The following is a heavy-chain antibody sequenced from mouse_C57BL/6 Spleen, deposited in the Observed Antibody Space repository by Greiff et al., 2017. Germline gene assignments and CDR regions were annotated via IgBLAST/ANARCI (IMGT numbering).Heavy chain of an antibody. V-gene: IGHV1-15*01. J-gene: IGHJ3*01. CDR2: IDPETGGT. D-gene: IGHD1-1*01. CDR3: TNSIYYYGSSPAWFAY. Sequence: QVQLQQSGAELVRPGASVTLSCKASGYTFTDYEMHWVKQTPVHGLEWIGAIDPETGGTAYNQKFKGKAILTADKSSSTAYMELRSLTSEDSAVYYCTNSIYYYGSSPAWFAYWGQGTLVTVSA. CDR1: GYTFTDYE.